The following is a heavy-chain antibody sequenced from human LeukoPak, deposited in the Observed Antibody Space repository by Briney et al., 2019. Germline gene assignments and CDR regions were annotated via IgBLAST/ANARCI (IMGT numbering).Heavy chain of an antibody. V-gene: IGHV3-30*02. CDR2: IRYDGSNK. D-gene: IGHD5-24*01. CDR1: GFTFSSYG. Sequence: GGSLRLSCAASGFTFSSYGMHWVRQAPGKGLEWVAFIRYDGSNKYYADSVKGRFTISRDNSKNTLYLQMNSLRAEDTAVYYCATARDGYNYHDYWGQGTLVTVSS. CDR3: ATARDGYNYHDY. J-gene: IGHJ4*02.